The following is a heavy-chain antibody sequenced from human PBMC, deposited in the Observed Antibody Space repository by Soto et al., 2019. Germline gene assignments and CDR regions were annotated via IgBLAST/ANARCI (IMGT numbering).Heavy chain of an antibody. CDR1: GFSLSTRDVG. Sequence: QITLNESGPTLVKPTQTLTLTCTFSGFSLSTRDVGVGWIRQPPGEALEWLGVVYWDDSKTYSPSLESRLTITKDTPKNQVVLRMNKMDPVDTATYYCAHCRGGVASFWGQGTLVTVSS. D-gene: IGHD2-2*01. CDR2: VYWDDSK. J-gene: IGHJ4*02. V-gene: IGHV2-5*02. CDR3: AHCRGGVASF.